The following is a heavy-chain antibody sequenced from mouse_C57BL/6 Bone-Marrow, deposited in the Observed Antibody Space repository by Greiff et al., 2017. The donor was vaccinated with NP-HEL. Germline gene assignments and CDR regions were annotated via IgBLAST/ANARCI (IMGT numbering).Heavy chain of an antibody. V-gene: IGHV2-5*01. CDR2: IWRGGST. CDR3: AKNGYLYAMDY. Sequence: VKVVESGPGLVQPSQSLSITCTVSGFSLTSYGVHWVRQSPGKGLEWLGVIWRGGSTDYNAAFMSRLSITKDNSKSQVFFKMNSLQADDTAIYYCAKNGYLYAMDYWGQGTSVTVSS. CDR1: GFSLTSYG. J-gene: IGHJ4*01. D-gene: IGHD2-2*01.